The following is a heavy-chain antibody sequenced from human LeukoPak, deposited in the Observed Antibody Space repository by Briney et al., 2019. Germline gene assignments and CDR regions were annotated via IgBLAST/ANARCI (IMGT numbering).Heavy chain of an antibody. J-gene: IGHJ4*02. D-gene: IGHD1-26*01. CDR2: ITSNGITT. CDR1: GFAFGSYA. V-gene: IGHV3-64D*06. CDR3: VKVSATAGATYFDF. Sequence: GGSLRLSCSGSGFAFGSYAMHWVRQAPGKGLEYVSGITSNGITTYHADSVKGRFTISRDNSNNSLYLQMTSLRAEDRAVYYCVKVSATAGATYFDFWGQGTLVTVSS.